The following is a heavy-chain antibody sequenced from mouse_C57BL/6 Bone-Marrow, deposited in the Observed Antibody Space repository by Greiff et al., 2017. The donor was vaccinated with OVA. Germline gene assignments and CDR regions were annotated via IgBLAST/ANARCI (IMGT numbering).Heavy chain of an antibody. Sequence: DVMLVESGGGLVNPGGSLKLSCAASGFTFSDYGMHWVRQAPEKGLEWVAYISSGSSTIYYADTVKGRFTISRDNAKNTLFLQMTSLRSEDTAMYYCAKVVATYWYFDVWGTGTTVTVSS. CDR3: AKVVATYWYFDV. D-gene: IGHD1-1*01. J-gene: IGHJ1*03. V-gene: IGHV5-17*01. CDR2: ISSGSSTI. CDR1: GFTFSDYG.